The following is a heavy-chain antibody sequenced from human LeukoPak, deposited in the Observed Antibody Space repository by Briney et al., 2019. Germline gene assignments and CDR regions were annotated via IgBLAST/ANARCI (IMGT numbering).Heavy chain of an antibody. V-gene: IGHV3-53*01. Sequence: RPGGSLRLSCAASGFTVSSNYMSWVRQAPGKGLEWVSVIYSGGSTYYADSVKGRFTISRDNSKNTLYLQMNSLRAEDTAVYYCAKMPNYDFWSGYYYFDFWGQGALVTVSS. CDR3: AKMPNYDFWSGYYYFDF. D-gene: IGHD3-3*01. CDR1: GFTVSSNY. CDR2: IYSGGST. J-gene: IGHJ4*02.